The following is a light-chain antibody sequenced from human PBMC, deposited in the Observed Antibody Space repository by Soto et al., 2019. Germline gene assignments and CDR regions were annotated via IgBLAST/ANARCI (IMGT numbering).Light chain of an antibody. Sequence: QSALTQPASVSGSPGQSIAISCTGTSSDVGGYNYVSWYQQHPGKTPNLMIYDVSNRPSGVRILFSGSKSGNTASLTISGLQAEDEADYYCSSYTSSSTWVFGGGTKLTVL. CDR1: SSDVGGYNY. J-gene: IGLJ3*02. CDR3: SSYTSSSTWV. V-gene: IGLV2-14*01. CDR2: DVS.